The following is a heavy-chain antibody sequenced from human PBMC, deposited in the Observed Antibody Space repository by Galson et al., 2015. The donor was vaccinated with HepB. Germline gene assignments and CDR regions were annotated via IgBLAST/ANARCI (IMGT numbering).Heavy chain of an antibody. J-gene: IGHJ6*02. V-gene: IGHV1-46*03. CDR3: ASVGYCSSTSCCVVFGYYGMDV. Sequence: SVKVSCKASGYTFTSYYMHWVRQAPGQGLEWMGIINPSGGSTSYAQKFQGRVTMTRDTSTSTVYMELSSLRSEDTAVYYCASVGYCSSTSCCVVFGYYGMDVWGQGTTATVSS. D-gene: IGHD2-2*01. CDR2: INPSGGST. CDR1: GYTFTSYY.